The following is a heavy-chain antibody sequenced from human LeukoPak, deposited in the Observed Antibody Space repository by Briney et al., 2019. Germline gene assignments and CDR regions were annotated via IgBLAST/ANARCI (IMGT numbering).Heavy chain of an antibody. CDR3: ARDVVSATPRYYYYGMDV. Sequence: PGGSLRLSCAASGFTFSSYGMLWVRQAPGKGLEWVAVIWYGGSNKYYADSVKGRFTISRDNSKNTLYLQMNSLKAEDTAVYYCARDVVSATPRYYYYGMDVWGKGTTVTVSS. CDR1: GFTFSSYG. J-gene: IGHJ6*04. V-gene: IGHV3-33*01. CDR2: IWYGGSNK. D-gene: IGHD2-15*01.